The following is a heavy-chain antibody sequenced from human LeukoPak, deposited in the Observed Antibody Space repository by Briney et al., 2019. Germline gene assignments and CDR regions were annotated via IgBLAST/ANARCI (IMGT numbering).Heavy chain of an antibody. V-gene: IGHV3-66*01. Sequence: GGSLRLSCLASGFSFSSYHMTWVRQPPGKGLEWVSVIHGGGSTYYADSAKGRFTISRDNSKNTLYLQMNSLRAEDTAVYYCASRDKGYYYGMDVWGQGTTVTVSS. D-gene: IGHD5-24*01. CDR2: IHGGGST. CDR3: ASRDKGYYYGMDV. J-gene: IGHJ6*02. CDR1: GFSFSSYH.